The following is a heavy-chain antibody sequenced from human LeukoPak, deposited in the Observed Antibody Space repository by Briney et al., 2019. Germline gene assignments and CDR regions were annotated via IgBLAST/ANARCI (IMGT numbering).Heavy chain of an antibody. D-gene: IGHD5-18*01. CDR1: VCTLSSYT. J-gene: IGHJ4*02. CDR3: ARASARYSYGALEY. CDR2: IIPILCIA. Sequence: VASVKVSCKRSVCTLSSYTFSWVWQAPGPGLESVGRIIPILCIANYAQTFQGRVTITADKSTSTAYMELSSLRSEDTAVYYCARASARYSYGALEYWGQGTLVTVSS. V-gene: IGHV1-69*02.